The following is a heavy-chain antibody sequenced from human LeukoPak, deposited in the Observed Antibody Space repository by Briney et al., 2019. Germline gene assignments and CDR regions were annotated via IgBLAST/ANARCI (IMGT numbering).Heavy chain of an antibody. CDR1: GYTFTSYA. J-gene: IGHJ5*02. D-gene: IGHD3-10*01. CDR2: INAGNGNT. Sequence: ASVKVSCKASGYTFTSYAMHWVRQAPGQRLEWMGWINAGNGNTKYSQKFQGRVTITRGTSASTAYMELSSLRSEDTAVYYCARVITMVRGVLNWFDPWGQGTLVTVSS. CDR3: ARVITMVRGVLNWFDP. V-gene: IGHV1-3*01.